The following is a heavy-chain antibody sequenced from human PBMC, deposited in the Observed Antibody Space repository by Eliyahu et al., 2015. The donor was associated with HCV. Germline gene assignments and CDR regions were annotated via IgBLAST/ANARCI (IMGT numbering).Heavy chain of an antibody. V-gene: IGHV4-39*01. D-gene: IGHD2-2*01. J-gene: IGHJ5*02. CDR1: GGSISSSSYY. Sequence: QLQLQESGPGLVKPSETLSLTCTVSGGSISSSSYYWGWIRQPPGKGLEWIGSIYYSGSTYYNPSLKSRVTISVDTSKNQFSLKLSSVTAADTAVYYCARAGSGALHCSSTSCYLLSFDPWGQGTLVTVSS. CDR3: ARAGSGALHCSSTSCYLLSFDP. CDR2: IYYSGST.